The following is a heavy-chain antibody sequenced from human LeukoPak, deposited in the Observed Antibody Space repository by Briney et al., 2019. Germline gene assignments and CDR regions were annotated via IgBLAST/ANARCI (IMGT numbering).Heavy chain of an antibody. CDR3: AKLSWYYYDSSGYL. V-gene: IGHV3-30*18. J-gene: IGHJ4*02. D-gene: IGHD3-22*01. CDR2: ISYDGSNK. CDR1: GFTFSSYG. Sequence: AGGSLRLSCAAPGFTFSSYGMHWVRQAPGKGLEWVALISYDGSNKYYADSVKGRFTISRDNSKNTLYLQMNSLRAEDTAVYYCAKLSWYYYDSSGYLWGQGTLVTVSS.